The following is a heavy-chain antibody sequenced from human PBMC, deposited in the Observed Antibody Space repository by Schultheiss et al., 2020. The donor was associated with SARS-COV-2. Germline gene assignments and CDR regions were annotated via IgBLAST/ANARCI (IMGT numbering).Heavy chain of an antibody. D-gene: IGHD3-22*01. V-gene: IGHV3-23*01. CDR2: ISGSGGST. Sequence: GESLKISCAASGFTFSSYAMSWVRQAPGKGLEWVSAISGSGGSTYYADSVKGRFTISRDNSKNTLYLQMNSLRAEDTAVYYCAKDGGPEYYYDSSGSHDAFDIWGQGTMVTVSS. J-gene: IGHJ3*02. CDR3: AKDGGPEYYYDSSGSHDAFDI. CDR1: GFTFSSYA.